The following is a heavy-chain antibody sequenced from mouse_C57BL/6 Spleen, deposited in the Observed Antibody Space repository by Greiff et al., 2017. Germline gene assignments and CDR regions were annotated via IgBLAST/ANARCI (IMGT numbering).Heavy chain of an antibody. Sequence: VQLQQSGAELARPGASVKMSCKASGYTFTSYTMHWVKQRPGQGLEWIGYINPSSGYTKYNQKFKDKATLTADNSSSTAYMQLSSLTSEDSAVYYCARLDYYGSSPWFAYWGQGTLVTVSA. V-gene: IGHV1-4*01. J-gene: IGHJ3*01. D-gene: IGHD1-1*01. CDR1: GYTFTSYT. CDR2: INPSSGYT. CDR3: ARLDYYGSSPWFAY.